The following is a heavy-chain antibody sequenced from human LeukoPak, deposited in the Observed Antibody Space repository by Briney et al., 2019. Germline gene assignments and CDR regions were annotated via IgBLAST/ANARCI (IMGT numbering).Heavy chain of an antibody. CDR3: AKDISYGYAGHAFDI. D-gene: IGHD5-18*01. Sequence: GGSLRLSCAASGFTFDDYAMHWVRQAPGKGLEWVSGISWNSGSIGYADSVKGRFTISRDSAKNSLYLQMNSLRAEDTALYYCAKDISYGYAGHAFDIWGQGTMVTVSS. CDR1: GFTFDDYA. CDR2: ISWNSGSI. V-gene: IGHV3-9*01. J-gene: IGHJ3*02.